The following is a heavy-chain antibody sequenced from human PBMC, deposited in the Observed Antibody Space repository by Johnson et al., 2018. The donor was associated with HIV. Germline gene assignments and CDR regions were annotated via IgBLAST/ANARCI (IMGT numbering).Heavy chain of an antibody. CDR3: ARAPEVRGIDAFDI. J-gene: IGHJ3*02. D-gene: IGHD3-10*01. Sequence: QMLLVESGGGLVNPGGSLRLSCAASGFSFSDYYMSWIRQAPGKGLEWVSYITSSGNTVYYADSVKGRFTISRDNAKNSLSLQMNILTAEDTAVYYCARAPEVRGIDAFDIWGQGTMVTVSS. CDR2: ITSSGNTV. V-gene: IGHV3-11*04. CDR1: GFSFSDYY.